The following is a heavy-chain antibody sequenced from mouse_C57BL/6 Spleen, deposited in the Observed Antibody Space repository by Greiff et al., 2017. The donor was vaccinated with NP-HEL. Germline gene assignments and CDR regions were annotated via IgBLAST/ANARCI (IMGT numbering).Heavy chain of an antibody. CDR1: GFTFSSYA. V-gene: IGHV5-4*03. J-gene: IGHJ4*01. D-gene: IGHD2-4*01. CDR2: ISDGGSYT. CDR3: ARRRNYDGPYYYAMDY. Sequence: DVQLVESGGGLVKPGGSLKLSCAASGFTFSSYAMSWVRQTPEKRLEWVATISDGGSYTYYPDNVKGRFTISRDNAKNNLYLQMSHLKSEDTAMYYCARRRNYDGPYYYAMDYWGQGTSVTVSS.